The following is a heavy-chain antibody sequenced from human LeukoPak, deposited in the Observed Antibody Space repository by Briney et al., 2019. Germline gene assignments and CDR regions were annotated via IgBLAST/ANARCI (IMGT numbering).Heavy chain of an antibody. V-gene: IGHV4-39*07. CDR2: IYYKRST. CDR1: GVSISSSSYY. CDR3: AREREYYDFWSGLNYYYYYYMDV. J-gene: IGHJ6*03. D-gene: IGHD3-3*01. Sequence: SETLSLTCTVSGVSISSSSYYWGWIRQPPGKGLEWIGSIYYKRSTNYSLSLKSRVSIAVDTSKNQSSLKLSSVTAADTDVYYCAREREYYDFWSGLNYYYYYYMDVWGKGTTVTVSS.